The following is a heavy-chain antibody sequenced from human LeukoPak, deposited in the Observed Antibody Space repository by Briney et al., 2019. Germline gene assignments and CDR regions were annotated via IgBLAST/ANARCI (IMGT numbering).Heavy chain of an antibody. D-gene: IGHD3-22*01. CDR3: ASSLYYYDSSGYYLDAFDI. CDR2: IYHSGST. Sequence: SETLSLTCTVSGYSISSGYYWGWIRQPPGKGLEWIGSIYHSGSTYYNPSLKSRVTISVDTSKNQFSLKLSSVTAADTAVYYCASSLYYYDSSGYYLDAFDIWGQGTMVTVSS. V-gene: IGHV4-38-2*02. CDR1: GYSISSGYY. J-gene: IGHJ3*02.